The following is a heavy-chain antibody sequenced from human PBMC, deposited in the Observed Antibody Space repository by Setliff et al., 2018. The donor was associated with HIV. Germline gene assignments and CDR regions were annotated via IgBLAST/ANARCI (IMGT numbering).Heavy chain of an antibody. V-gene: IGHV1-8*02. J-gene: IGHJ6*03. Sequence: GASLKVSCKASGYTFSNYDINWVRQATGQGLEWMGWMNPNSGNTGYAQRFEGRVTLTWDTSISTAYLELNHLKSDDTAVYYCARARTDYYDRRRRSHYYIDVWARGATVTVSS. CDR2: MNPNSGNT. CDR1: GYTFSNYD. CDR3: ARARTDYYDRRRRSHYYIDV. D-gene: IGHD3-22*01.